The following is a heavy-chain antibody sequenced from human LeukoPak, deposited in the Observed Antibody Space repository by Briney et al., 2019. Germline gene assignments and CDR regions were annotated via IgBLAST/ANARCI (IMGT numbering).Heavy chain of an antibody. D-gene: IGHD6-13*01. CDR3: AIAYSSLGYFDY. CDR2: ISGSGGST. J-gene: IGHJ4*02. V-gene: IGHV3-23*01. Sequence: GGSLRLSCAASGFTFSSYAMSWVRQAPGKGLEWVSAISGSGGSTYYADSVKARFTISRDNSKNTLYLQMNSLRAEDTAVYYCAIAYSSLGYFDYWGQGTLVTVSS. CDR1: GFTFSSYA.